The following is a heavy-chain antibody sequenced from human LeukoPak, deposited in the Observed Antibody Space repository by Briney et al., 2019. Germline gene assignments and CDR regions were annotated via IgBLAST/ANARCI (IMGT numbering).Heavy chain of an antibody. CDR2: ISDDGINK. V-gene: IGHV3-30-3*01. D-gene: IGHD1-14*01. CDR1: GFTFSSYV. J-gene: IGHJ4*02. CDR3: ARDHAALRYDFDY. Sequence: PGRSLRLSCAASGFTFSSYVMHWVRQAPGKGLEWVAVISDDGINKYYADSVKGRFTISRDNSKSALFLQLNSLRAEDTAVYYCARDHAALRYDFDYWGQGTLITVSS.